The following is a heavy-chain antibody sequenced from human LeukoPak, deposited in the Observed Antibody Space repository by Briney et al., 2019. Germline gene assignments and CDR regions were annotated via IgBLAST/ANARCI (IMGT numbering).Heavy chain of an antibody. Sequence: PSETLSLTCIVPGGSISSSTYYWGWIRQSPGKGLEWIGSIYYSGSTSYNPSLKSRVTISVGPAKNQFSLKLSSVTAADTAVYHCARHLRGTYDFDIWGPGTMVTVSS. CDR1: GGSISSSTYY. D-gene: IGHD3-16*01. CDR3: ARHLRGTYDFDI. V-gene: IGHV4-39*01. J-gene: IGHJ3*02. CDR2: IYYSGST.